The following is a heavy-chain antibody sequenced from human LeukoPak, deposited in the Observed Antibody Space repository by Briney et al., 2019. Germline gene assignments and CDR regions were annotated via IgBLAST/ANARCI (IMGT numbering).Heavy chain of an antibody. V-gene: IGHV4-59*08. J-gene: IGHJ2*01. Sequence: ASETLSLTCTVSGGSTSNYYSSGIRQPPGKGLEWIGYVYYSGSTNYNPSLRSRATISVDTSRNQFSLKLTSVTAADTAVYYCARPCGPWGRYFLLWARNPLVTVSS. CDR2: VYYSGST. CDR1: GGSTSNYY. CDR3: ARPCGPWGRYFLL. D-gene: IGHD2-21*01.